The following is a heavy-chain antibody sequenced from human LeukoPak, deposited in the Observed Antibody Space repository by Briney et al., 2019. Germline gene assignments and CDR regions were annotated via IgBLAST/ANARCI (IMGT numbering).Heavy chain of an antibody. Sequence: LRLSCAASGLTFSSYAMSWIRQPPGKGLEWIGYIYHSGSTYYNPSLKSRVTISVDRSKSQFSLKLSSVTAADTAVYYCARDRGTNSYYFDYWGQGTLVTVSS. J-gene: IGHJ4*02. CDR2: IYHSGST. D-gene: IGHD1-7*01. CDR1: GLTFSSYA. V-gene: IGHV4-30-2*01. CDR3: ARDRGTNSYYFDY.